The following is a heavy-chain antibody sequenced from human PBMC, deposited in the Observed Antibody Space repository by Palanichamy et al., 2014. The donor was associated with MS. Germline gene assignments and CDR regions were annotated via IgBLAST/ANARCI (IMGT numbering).Heavy chain of an antibody. J-gene: IGHJ4*02. Sequence: EVQLVESGGGLVKPGGSRRDSPVQPLDFTFSSYSMNWVRQAPGKGLEWVSSISSSSSYIYYADSVKGRFTISRDNAKNPLYLQMNSLRAEDTAVYYCAREERLSDFDYWGQGTLVTVSS. V-gene: IGHV3-21*01. CDR3: AREERLSDFDY. D-gene: IGHD1-1*01. CDR2: ISSSSSYI. CDR1: DFTFSSYS.